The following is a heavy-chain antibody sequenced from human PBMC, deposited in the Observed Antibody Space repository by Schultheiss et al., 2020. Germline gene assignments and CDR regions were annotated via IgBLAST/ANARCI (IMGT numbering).Heavy chain of an antibody. J-gene: IGHJ6*02. CDR1: GGSISSSSYY. D-gene: IGHD3-22*01. CDR3: ASTYYYDSSGYYYIGSYYYGMDV. Sequence: SETLSLTCTVSGGSISSSSYYWGWIRQPPGKGLEWIGSIYYSGSTNYNPSLKSRVTISVDTSKNQFSLKLSSVTAADTAVYYCASTYYYDSSGYYYIGSYYYGMDVWGQGTTVTVSS. CDR2: IYYSGST. V-gene: IGHV4-39*07.